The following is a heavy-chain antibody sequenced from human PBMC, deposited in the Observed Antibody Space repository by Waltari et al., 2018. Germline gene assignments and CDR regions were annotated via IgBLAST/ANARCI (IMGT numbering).Heavy chain of an antibody. D-gene: IGHD3-22*01. CDR3: ASTPLFYYDTSGYSF. V-gene: IGHV4-34*01. Sequence: QVHLQQWGAGLLKPSETLSLTCAVYGGSSSGYYWSWIRHPPGKGLEWIGHNDQNEHTTYNPSLKDRLTISVDRSQKTFTLTLTSVTAADTGVYFCASTPLFYYDTSGYSFWGQGTLVTVSS. CDR1: GGSSSGYY. CDR2: NDQNEHT. J-gene: IGHJ4*02.